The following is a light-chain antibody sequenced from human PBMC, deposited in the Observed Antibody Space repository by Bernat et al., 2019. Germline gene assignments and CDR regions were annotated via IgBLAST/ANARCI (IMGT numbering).Light chain of an antibody. V-gene: IGKV1D-12*01. CDR3: QQANSFPLT. J-gene: IGKJ4*01. CDR2: GAS. Sequence: DIQMTQSPSSVSASVGDRVTITCRASQGISRSLAWYQQIPGKAPKPLIYGASTLQSGVPSRFSGGGSGTDFTLSINNLQPEDFATYYCQQANSFPLTFGGGTKVEI. CDR1: QGISRS.